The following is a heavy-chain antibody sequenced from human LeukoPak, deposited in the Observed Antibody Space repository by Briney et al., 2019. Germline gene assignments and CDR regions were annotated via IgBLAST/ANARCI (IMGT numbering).Heavy chain of an antibody. D-gene: IGHD6-13*01. V-gene: IGHV3-48*02. Sequence: GGSLRLSCAASGFTFSSYSMNWVRQAPGKGLEWVSYISSSSSTIYYADSVKGRFTISRDNGKNSLYLQMNSLRDEDTAVYYCARGRIAAVPFGMDVWGQGTTVTVSS. J-gene: IGHJ6*02. CDR2: ISSSSSTI. CDR3: ARGRIAAVPFGMDV. CDR1: GFTFSSYS.